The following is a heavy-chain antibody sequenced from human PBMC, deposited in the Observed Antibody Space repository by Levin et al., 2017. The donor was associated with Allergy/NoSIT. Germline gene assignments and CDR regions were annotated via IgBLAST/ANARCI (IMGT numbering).Heavy chain of an antibody. D-gene: IGHD6-6*01. V-gene: IGHV4-61*01. CDR3: ATAGYGSSFHYFNS. Sequence: SQTLSLPCTVSGDSVSSGRYSWSWIRQPPGRGLEWIGNVYYSGSTNCNPSLKSRVTISIDTSKNQFSLRLSSVTAADTALYYCATAGYGSSFHYFNSWGLETLVTVSS. J-gene: IGHJ4*02. CDR1: GDSVSSGRYS. CDR2: VYYSGST.